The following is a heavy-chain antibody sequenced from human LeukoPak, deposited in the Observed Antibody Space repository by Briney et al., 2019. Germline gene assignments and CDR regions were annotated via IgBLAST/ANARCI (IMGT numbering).Heavy chain of an antibody. CDR1: GYTFTSYG. CDR3: ARLPDYDSSGYTSSFDY. V-gene: IGHV1-18*01. Sequence: ASVKVSCKASGYTFTSYGISWVRQAPGQGLEWMGWISTYNGNTDHAQKFQGRVTMTTDTSTSTAYMELRSLRSDDTAVYYCARLPDYDSSGYTSSFDYWGQGTLVTVSS. D-gene: IGHD3-22*01. CDR2: ISTYNGNT. J-gene: IGHJ4*02.